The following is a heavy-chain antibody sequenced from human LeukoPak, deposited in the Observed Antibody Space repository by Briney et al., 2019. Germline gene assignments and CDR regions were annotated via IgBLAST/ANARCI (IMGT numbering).Heavy chain of an antibody. V-gene: IGHV1-69*01. CDR3: ARGVPAAYYYFDY. CDR2: IIPIFGTA. CDR1: GGTFSSYA. J-gene: IGHJ4*02. D-gene: IGHD2-2*01. Sequence: GASVKVSCKASGGTFSSYAISWVRQAPGQGLEWMGGIIPIFGTANYAQKFQGRVTITADESTSTAYMELSSLRSEDTAVYYCARGVPAAYYYFDYWGQGTLVTVSS.